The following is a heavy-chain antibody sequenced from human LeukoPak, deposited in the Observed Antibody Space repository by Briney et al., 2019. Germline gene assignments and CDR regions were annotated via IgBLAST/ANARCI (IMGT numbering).Heavy chain of an antibody. Sequence: PGGTLRLSCAASGFTFSSYGMSWVRQAPGKGLEWVSAISGSGGSTYYADSVKGRFTISRDNSKNTLYLQMTSLRAEDTAVYYCAKGDVYYDSTDNGHYYFEYWGQGTQVTVSS. V-gene: IGHV3-23*01. CDR2: ISGSGGST. J-gene: IGHJ4*02. CDR3: AKGDVYYDSTDNGHYYFEY. D-gene: IGHD3-22*01. CDR1: GFTFSSYG.